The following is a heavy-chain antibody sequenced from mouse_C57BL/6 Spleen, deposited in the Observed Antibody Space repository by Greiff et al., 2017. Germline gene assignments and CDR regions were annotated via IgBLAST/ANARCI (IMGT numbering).Heavy chain of an antibody. CDR1: GFTFSSYA. Sequence: EVMLVESGEGLVKPGGSLKLSCAASGFTFSSYAMSWVRQTPGKGLEWVAYISSGGDYIYYADTVKGRFTISRDNARNTLYLQMSSLKSEDTAMYYCTREGSSYAMDYWGQGTSVTVSS. D-gene: IGHD1-1*01. CDR3: TREGSSYAMDY. J-gene: IGHJ4*01. V-gene: IGHV5-9-1*02. CDR2: ISSGGDYI.